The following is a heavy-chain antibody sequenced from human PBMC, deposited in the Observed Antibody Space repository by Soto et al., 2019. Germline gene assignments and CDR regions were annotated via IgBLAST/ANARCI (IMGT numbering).Heavy chain of an antibody. Sequence: QVQLQQSGPGLVKPSQTLSLTCAISGARVSTNTATWDWIRQSPSRGREWLGRTYYRSTRSYDYAVSVQGRITINPDPSNNQLSLQLSSVTPDDTAVYYCVRLIGNSLLASWGQGTPVTVSS. CDR2: TYYRSTRSY. CDR1: GARVSTNTAT. V-gene: IGHV6-1*01. J-gene: IGHJ5*01. D-gene: IGHD2-8*01. CDR3: VRLIGNSLLAS.